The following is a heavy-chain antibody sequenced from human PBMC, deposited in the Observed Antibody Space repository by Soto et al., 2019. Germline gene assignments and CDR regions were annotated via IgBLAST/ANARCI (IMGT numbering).Heavy chain of an antibody. D-gene: IGHD2-2*02. Sequence: GGSLRLSCAASGFTFSSYWMSWVRQAPGKGLEWVANIKQDGSEKYYVDSVKGRLTISRDNAKNSLYLQMNSLRAEDTAVYYCAREGYCSSTSCYTDYWGQGTLVTVSS. CDR2: IKQDGSEK. V-gene: IGHV3-7*03. CDR1: GFTFSSYW. CDR3: AREGYCSSTSCYTDY. J-gene: IGHJ4*02.